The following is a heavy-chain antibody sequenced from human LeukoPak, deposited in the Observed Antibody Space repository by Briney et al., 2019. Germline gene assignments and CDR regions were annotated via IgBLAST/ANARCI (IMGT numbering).Heavy chain of an antibody. CDR2: ISHSGST. CDR1: SHSITSGYY. Sequence: PSETLSLTCCISSHSITSGYYWGWIRQPPGKGLEWIGGISHSGSTYYNPSLKSRVTISVDTSKNQFSLRLNSVTAADTAVYYCARESSSQAYFDYWGRGSLVTVSS. CDR3: ARESSSQAYFDY. J-gene: IGHJ4*02. D-gene: IGHD6-13*01. V-gene: IGHV4-38-2*02.